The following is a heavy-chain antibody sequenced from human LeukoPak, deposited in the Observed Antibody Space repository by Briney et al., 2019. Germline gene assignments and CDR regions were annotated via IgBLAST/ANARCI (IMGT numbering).Heavy chain of an antibody. Sequence: PGGSLRLSCAASGFTFSSYSMNWVRQAPGKGLEWVSSISSSSRHIYYAGSVKGRFTIFRDDAKNSLFLQMDSLRVEDTAMYYCVRDFSTVTTAYLHHWGQGTLLTVSS. CDR2: ISSSSRHI. D-gene: IGHD4-17*01. CDR1: GFTFSSYS. CDR3: VRDFSTVTTAYLHH. V-gene: IGHV3-21*04. J-gene: IGHJ1*01.